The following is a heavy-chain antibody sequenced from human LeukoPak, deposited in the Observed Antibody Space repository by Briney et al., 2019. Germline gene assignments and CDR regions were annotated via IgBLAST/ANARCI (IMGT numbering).Heavy chain of an antibody. V-gene: IGHV4-61*02. CDR3: ARDGVVTMELDS. D-gene: IGHD3-3*01. J-gene: IGHJ4*02. Sequence: SQTLSLTCTVSGESISNSRHYWSWIRQPAGKGLEWIGRIYPSGNTNYNPSLKSRLTISLDTSKNQFSLNLKSVTAADTAMYYCARDGVVTMELDSWGQGTLVTVSS. CDR2: IYPSGNT. CDR1: GESISNSRHY.